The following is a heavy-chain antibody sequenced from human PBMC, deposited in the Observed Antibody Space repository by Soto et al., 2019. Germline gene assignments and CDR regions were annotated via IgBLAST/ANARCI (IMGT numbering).Heavy chain of an antibody. J-gene: IGHJ6*02. V-gene: IGHV3-23*01. Sequence: EVQLLESGGGLVQPGGSLRLSCAASGFTFSSYAMSWVRQAPGKGLEWVSAISGSGGSTYYADSVKGRFTTSRDNSKNTLYLQMNSLRAADTAVYYCAKGTQVVVTAGYYGMDVWGQGTTVTVSS. D-gene: IGHD2-21*02. CDR3: AKGTQVVVTAGYYGMDV. CDR1: GFTFSSYA. CDR2: ISGSGGST.